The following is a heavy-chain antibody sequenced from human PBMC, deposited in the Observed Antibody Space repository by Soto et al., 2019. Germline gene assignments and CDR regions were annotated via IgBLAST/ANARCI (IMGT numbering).Heavy chain of an antibody. CDR3: ARDYSGYCSGGSCPLDY. J-gene: IGHJ4*02. Sequence: PGESLKISCKGSGYSFTSYWIGWVRQMPGKGLERMGIIFPLDSDTRYSPSFQGQVTISADKSISTAYLQWSSLKAADTAMYYCARDYSGYCSGGSCPLDYWGQGTLVTVPS. V-gene: IGHV5-51*01. D-gene: IGHD2-15*01. CDR2: IFPLDSDT. CDR1: GYSFTSYW.